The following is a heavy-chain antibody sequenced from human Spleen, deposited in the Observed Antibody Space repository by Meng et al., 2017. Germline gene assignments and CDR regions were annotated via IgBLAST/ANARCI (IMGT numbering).Heavy chain of an antibody. V-gene: IGHV3-11*01. J-gene: IGHJ5*02. CDR2: IPNSDSSI. D-gene: IGHD3-22*01. CDR3: ARDPRHYYDSSGYYSFLFDP. CDR1: GVTGSDFH. Sequence: GESLKIDCAASGVTGSDFHMNWIRQAPGKGLEWISYIPNSDSSIYYADSVKGRFTISRDNTKNSLYLQMNSLRADDTAVYYCARDPRHYYDSSGYYSFLFDPWGQGTLVTVSS.